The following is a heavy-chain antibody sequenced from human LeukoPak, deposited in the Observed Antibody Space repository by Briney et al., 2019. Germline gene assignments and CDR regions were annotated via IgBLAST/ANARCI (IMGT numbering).Heavy chain of an antibody. J-gene: IGHJ6*03. CDR3: ATSGGFVLPNAITGNWYMDV. CDR1: GFTLSSYS. V-gene: IGHV3-74*01. D-gene: IGHD2-21*01. Sequence: GGSLRLSCAASGFTLSSYSMHWVRQAPGKGLVWVSRIKSDRSTRYADSVKGRSTISRDNAKNTVSLQMNSLRAEGTGVYFCATSGGFVLPNAITGNWYMDVWGRGTSVTVSS. CDR2: IKSDRST.